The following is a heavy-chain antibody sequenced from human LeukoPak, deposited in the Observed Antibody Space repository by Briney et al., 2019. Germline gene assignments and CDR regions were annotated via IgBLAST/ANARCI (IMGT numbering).Heavy chain of an antibody. J-gene: IGHJ4*02. CDR2: INPNSGGT. D-gene: IGHD6-13*01. CDR3: ARTLYPSSSWAGYYFDY. Sequence: ASVKVSCKASGYTFTGYYMHWVRQAPGQGLEWMGRINPNSGGTNYAQKFQGRVTMTRDTSISTAYMELSRLRSDDTAVYYCARTLYPSSSWAGYYFDYWGQGTLVTVSS. CDR1: GYTFTGYY. V-gene: IGHV1-2*02.